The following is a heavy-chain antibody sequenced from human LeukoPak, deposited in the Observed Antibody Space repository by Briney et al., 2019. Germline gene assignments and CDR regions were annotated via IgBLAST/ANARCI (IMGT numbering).Heavy chain of an antibody. CDR2: IRYDGSNK. CDR1: GFTFSNYG. Sequence: GGSLRLSCAASGFTFSNYGMHWVRQAPGMGLEWVTFIRYDGSNKFIADSVKGRLTISRDNSKNTLYLQMNSLRAEDTAVYYCAKGAGYDYYYSMDVWGKGTTVTVSS. V-gene: IGHV3-30*02. D-gene: IGHD3-3*01. CDR3: AKGAGYDYYYSMDV. J-gene: IGHJ6*03.